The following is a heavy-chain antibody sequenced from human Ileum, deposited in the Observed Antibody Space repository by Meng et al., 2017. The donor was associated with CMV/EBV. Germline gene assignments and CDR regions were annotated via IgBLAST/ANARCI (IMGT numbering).Heavy chain of an antibody. V-gene: IGHV4-34*01. Sequence: TCAVKSGSFSGYYWSWIRQHPGKGLEWIGEVNHRGSTKYNPSLKSRVIISLDTSKNQFSLNLSSATAADTAVYYCARGYSSPSTRFDPWGQGTLVTVSS. CDR3: ARGYSSPSTRFDP. J-gene: IGHJ5*02. D-gene: IGHD6-13*01. CDR1: SGSFSGYY. CDR2: VNHRGST.